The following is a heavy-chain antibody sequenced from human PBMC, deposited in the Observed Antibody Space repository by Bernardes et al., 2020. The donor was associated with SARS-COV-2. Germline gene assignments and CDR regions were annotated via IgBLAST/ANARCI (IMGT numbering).Heavy chain of an antibody. CDR1: EFTFRSSA. CDR2: LTSSSSYK. V-gene: IGHV3-21*01. CDR3: ARESDWNYVFDY. J-gene: IGHJ4*02. Sequence: GWSLLRSCAASEFTFRSSAMSWVRQAPGPGLAWVSSLTSSSSYKYYADSVKGRFTISRDNAKNSLYLQMNSLRAEDTAVYFCARESDWNYVFDYWGQGTLVTVSS. D-gene: IGHD1-7*01.